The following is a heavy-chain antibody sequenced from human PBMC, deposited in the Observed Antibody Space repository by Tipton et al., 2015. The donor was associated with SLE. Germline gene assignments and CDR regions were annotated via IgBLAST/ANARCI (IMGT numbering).Heavy chain of an antibody. Sequence: SLRLSCAASGFTVSTNYMSWVRQAPGKGLEWVSVIYSNGDTYYADSVQGRFTISRHNSKNTLFLQVNSLRAEDTAVYYCARGYYYGSGYYYMDVWGKGTTVTVSS. CDR3: ARGYYYGSGYYYMDV. D-gene: IGHD3-10*01. V-gene: IGHV3-53*01. CDR1: GFTVSTNY. CDR2: IYSNGDT. J-gene: IGHJ6*03.